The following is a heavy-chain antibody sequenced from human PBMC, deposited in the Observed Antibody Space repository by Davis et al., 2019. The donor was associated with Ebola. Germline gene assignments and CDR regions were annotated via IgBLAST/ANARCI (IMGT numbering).Heavy chain of an antibody. CDR3: ARGGKLPVGYYYYGMDV. CDR1: GFTFSSYS. CDR2: ISSSSSTI. Sequence: GESLKISCAASGFTFSSYSMNWVRQAPGKGLEWVSYISSSSSTIYYADSVKGRFTISRDNAKNSLYLQMNSLRDEDTALYFCARGGKLPVGYYYYGMDVWGQGTTVTVSS. V-gene: IGHV3-48*02. D-gene: IGHD2-15*01. J-gene: IGHJ6*02.